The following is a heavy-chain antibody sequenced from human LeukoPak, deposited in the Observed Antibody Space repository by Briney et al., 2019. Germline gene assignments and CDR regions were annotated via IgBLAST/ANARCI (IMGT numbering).Heavy chain of an antibody. D-gene: IGHD3-9*01. CDR2: ISSSSSYI. CDR1: GFTFSSYS. CDR3: ARDYGSVKRYDILTGYSPGYFDY. V-gene: IGHV3-21*01. J-gene: IGHJ4*02. Sequence: PGGSLRLSCAASGFTFSSYSMNWVRQAPGKGLEWVSSISSSSSYIYYADSVKGRFTISRDNAKNSLYLQMNSLRAEDTAVYYWARDYGSVKRYDILTGYSPGYFDYWGQGTLVTVSS.